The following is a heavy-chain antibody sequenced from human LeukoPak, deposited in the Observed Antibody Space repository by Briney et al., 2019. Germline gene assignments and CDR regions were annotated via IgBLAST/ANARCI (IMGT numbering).Heavy chain of an antibody. CDR1: GFTFSSYG. D-gene: IGHD3-16*02. J-gene: IGHJ4*02. V-gene: IGHV3-33*01. CDR2: IWYDGSNK. Sequence: GRSLRLSCAASGFTFSSYGMHWVRQAPGKGLEWVAVIWYDGSNKYYADSVKGRFTISRDNSKNTLYLQMNSLRAEDTAVYYCARTPLIGGVIVHFDYWGQGTLVTVSS. CDR3: ARTPLIGGVIVHFDY.